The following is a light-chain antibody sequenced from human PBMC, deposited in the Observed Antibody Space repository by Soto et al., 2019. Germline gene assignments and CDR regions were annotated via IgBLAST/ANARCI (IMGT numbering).Light chain of an antibody. CDR2: GSS. CDR3: QQYGSSPPYT. V-gene: IGKV3-20*01. CDR1: QSVTNNY. Sequence: EVVLTQSPGTLSLSPGERATLSCRASQSVTNNYLAWYQQKPGQAPRILIFGSSDRATGIPDRFSGRGSGTDFTLTISRLEPEDFAVYYCQQYGSSPPYTFGQGTKLEI. J-gene: IGKJ2*01.